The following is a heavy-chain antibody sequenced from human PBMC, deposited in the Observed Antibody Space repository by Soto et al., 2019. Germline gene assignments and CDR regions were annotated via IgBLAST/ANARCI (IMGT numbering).Heavy chain of an antibody. Sequence: KPSETLSLTCTVSGGSISSGGYYWSWIRQHPGKGLEWIGYIYYSGSTYYNPSLKSRVTISVDTSKNQFSLKLSSVTAADTAVYYCARDSGYYYYGMDVWGQGTTVTVSS. CDR1: GGSISSGGYY. J-gene: IGHJ6*02. CDR3: ARDSGYYYYGMDV. V-gene: IGHV4-31*03. D-gene: IGHD1-26*01. CDR2: IYYSGST.